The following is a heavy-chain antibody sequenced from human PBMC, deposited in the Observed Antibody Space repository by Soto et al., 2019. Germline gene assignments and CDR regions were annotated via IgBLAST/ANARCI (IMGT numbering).Heavy chain of an antibody. CDR1: GFTFGDYA. Sequence: GGSLRLSCTASGFTFGDYAMSWFRQAPGKGLEWVGFIRSKAYGGTTEYAASVKGRFTISRDDSKSIAYLQMNSLKTEDTAVYYCTREPIVVVVAATHSAFDIWGQGTMVTVSS. CDR2: IRSKAYGGTT. D-gene: IGHD2-15*01. J-gene: IGHJ3*02. CDR3: TREPIVVVVAATHSAFDI. V-gene: IGHV3-49*03.